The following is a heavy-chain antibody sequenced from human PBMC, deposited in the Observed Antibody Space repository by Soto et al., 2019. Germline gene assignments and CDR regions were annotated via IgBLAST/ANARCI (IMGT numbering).Heavy chain of an antibody. D-gene: IGHD4-17*01. CDR1: VYSFANYV. J-gene: IGHJ2*01. Sequence: GASVKVSCKASVYSFANYVIYWVRQAPGQRLEWMGWINAGNGNTKYSQKFQGRVTITRDTSATTAYMELSSLRSEDTAVYYCARVGTTVTTYWYFDLWGRGTLVTVSS. CDR3: ARVGTTVTTYWYFDL. V-gene: IGHV1-3*01. CDR2: INAGNGNT.